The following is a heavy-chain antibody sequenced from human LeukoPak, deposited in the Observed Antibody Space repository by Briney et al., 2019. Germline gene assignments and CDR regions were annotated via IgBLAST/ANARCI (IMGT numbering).Heavy chain of an antibody. CDR3: ARWRVVPAATYFDY. CDR1: GFTFSSYE. V-gene: IGHV3-48*03. CDR2: ISSSGSTI. D-gene: IGHD2-2*01. J-gene: IGHJ4*02. Sequence: GGSLRLSCAASGFTFSSYEMNWVRQAPGKGLEWVSYISSSGSTIYYADSVKGRFTISRDNAKNSLYLQMNSLRAEDTAVYYCARWRVVPAATYFDYWGQGTLVTVSS.